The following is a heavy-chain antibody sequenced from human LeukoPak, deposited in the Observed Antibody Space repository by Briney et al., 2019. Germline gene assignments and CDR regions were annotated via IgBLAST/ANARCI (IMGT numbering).Heavy chain of an antibody. V-gene: IGHV4-59*01. D-gene: IGHD6-13*01. CDR2: IYYSGYT. CDR1: GGSISSYY. Sequence: SETLYLTCTVSGGSISSYYWSRIRQPPGKGLEWIEYIYYSGYTNYNPSLKSRVTISVDTSKNQFSLKLSSVTAADTAVYYCAREGYSSSWYAYGMDVWGKGTTVTVSS. CDR3: AREGYSSSWYAYGMDV. J-gene: IGHJ6*04.